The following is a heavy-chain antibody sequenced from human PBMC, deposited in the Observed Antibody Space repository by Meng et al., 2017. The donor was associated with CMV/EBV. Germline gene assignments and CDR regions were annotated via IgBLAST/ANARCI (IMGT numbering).Heavy chain of an antibody. CDR2: ISSSGSTI. Sequence: GGSLRLSCAASGFTVSSNYMSWVRQAPGKGLEWVSYISSSGSTIYYADSVKGRFTTSRDNAKNSLYLQMNSLRAEDTAVYYCARDQKWGWFEDYGMDVWGQGTTVTVSS. CDR3: ARDQKWGWFEDYGMDV. J-gene: IGHJ6*02. D-gene: IGHD3-10*01. CDR1: GFTVSSNY. V-gene: IGHV3-11*04.